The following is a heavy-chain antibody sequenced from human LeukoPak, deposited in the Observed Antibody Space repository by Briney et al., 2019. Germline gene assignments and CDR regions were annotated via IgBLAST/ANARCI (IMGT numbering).Heavy chain of an antibody. CDR2: ISYDGSNK. CDR3: ARDRGYSYGFSYYMDV. CDR1: GFTFSSYA. Sequence: GGSLRLSCAASGFTFSSYAMHWVRQAPGKGLEWVAVISYDGSNKYYADSVKGRFTISRDNSKNTLYLQMNSLRAEDTAVYYCARDRGYSYGFSYYMDVWGKGTTVTISS. V-gene: IGHV3-30*04. D-gene: IGHD5-18*01. J-gene: IGHJ6*03.